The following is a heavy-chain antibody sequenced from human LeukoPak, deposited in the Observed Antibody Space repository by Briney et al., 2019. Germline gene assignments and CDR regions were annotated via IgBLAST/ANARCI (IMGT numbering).Heavy chain of an antibody. Sequence: ESSETLSLTCTVSGGSISSYYWSWIRQPPGKGLEWIGYIYYSGSTNYNPSLKSRVTISVDTSKNQFSLKLSSVTAADTAVYYCASSGGATGWFDPWGQGTLVTVSS. D-gene: IGHD1-26*01. J-gene: IGHJ5*02. CDR1: GGSISSYY. CDR3: ASSGGATGWFDP. V-gene: IGHV4-59*01. CDR2: IYYSGST.